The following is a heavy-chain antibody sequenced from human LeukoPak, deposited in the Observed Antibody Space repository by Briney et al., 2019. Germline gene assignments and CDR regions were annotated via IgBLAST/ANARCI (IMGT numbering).Heavy chain of an antibody. Sequence: GGSLRLSCAASGFTFSSYSMNWVRQAPGKGLEWVSSISSSSSYIYYADSVKGRFTISRDNAKNSLYLQMNSLRAEDTAMYYCARAGDFWSGYPDAFDIWGQGTMVTVSS. J-gene: IGHJ3*02. V-gene: IGHV3-21*01. CDR1: GFTFSSYS. D-gene: IGHD3-3*01. CDR3: ARAGDFWSGYPDAFDI. CDR2: ISSSSSYI.